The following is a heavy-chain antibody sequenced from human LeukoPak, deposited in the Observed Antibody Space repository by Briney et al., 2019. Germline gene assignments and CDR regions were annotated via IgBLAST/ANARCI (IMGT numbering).Heavy chain of an antibody. Sequence: SVKVSCKASGGTFSSYAISWVRPAPGQGLEWMGRIIPILGIANYAQKFQGRVTITADKSTSTAYMELSSLRSEDTAVYYCARVPYGGGWSSYYFDYWGQGTLVTVSS. CDR1: GGTFSSYA. V-gene: IGHV1-69*04. D-gene: IGHD6-19*01. CDR2: IIPILGIA. J-gene: IGHJ4*02. CDR3: ARVPYGGGWSSYYFDY.